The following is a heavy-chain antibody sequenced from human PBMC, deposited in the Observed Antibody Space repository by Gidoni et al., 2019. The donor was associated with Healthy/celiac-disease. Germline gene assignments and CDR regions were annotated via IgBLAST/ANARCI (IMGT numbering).Heavy chain of an antibody. CDR2: IKRKTDGRTT. Sequence: EVQLLASGGGLVKPGGSLRLSCAASGSPFSTAWMSWVRRPPGKGLEWVGRIKRKTDGRTTDYAAPVKGRFTISRDDSKNTLYLQMNSLKTEDTAVYYCTTEFEYSSSSPLDYWGQGTLVTVSS. CDR3: TTEFEYSSSSPLDY. D-gene: IGHD6-6*01. CDR1: GSPFSTAW. V-gene: IGHV3-15*01. J-gene: IGHJ4*02.